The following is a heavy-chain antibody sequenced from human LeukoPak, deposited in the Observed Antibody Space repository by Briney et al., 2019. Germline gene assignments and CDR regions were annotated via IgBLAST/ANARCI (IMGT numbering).Heavy chain of an antibody. J-gene: IGHJ6*03. CDR3: ARTYGDYVLHYYYYYMDV. V-gene: IGHV4-39*07. CDR2: IYYSGTT. CDR1: GGPISSSDSY. D-gene: IGHD4-17*01. Sequence: SETLSLTCTVSGGPISSSDSYWGWIRQPPGKGLEWIGNIYYSGTTYYNPSLKSRVTISVDTSKNQFSLKLSSVTAADTAVYYCARTYGDYVLHYYYYYMDVWGKGTTVTVSS.